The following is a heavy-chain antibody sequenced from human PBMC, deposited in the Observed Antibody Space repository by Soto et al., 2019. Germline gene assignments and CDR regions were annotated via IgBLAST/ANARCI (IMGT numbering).Heavy chain of an antibody. CDR1: GYTLTELS. D-gene: IGHD1-26*01. J-gene: IGHJ3*02. CDR3: ARDRDSGSYSDAFDI. CDR2: INAGNGNT. V-gene: IGHV1-3*01. Sequence: ASVKVSCKVSGYTLTELSMHWVRQAPGKGLEWMGWINAGNGNTKYSQKFQGRVTITRDTSASTAYMELSSLRSEDTAVYYCARDRDSGSYSDAFDIWGQGTMVTVSS.